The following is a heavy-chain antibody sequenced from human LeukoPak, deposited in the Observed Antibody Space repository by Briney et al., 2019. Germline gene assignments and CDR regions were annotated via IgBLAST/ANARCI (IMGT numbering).Heavy chain of an antibody. CDR3: ARGGGSAIDY. V-gene: IGHV4-61*02. Sequence: SETLSLTCTVSGGSISSGSYYWSWIRQPAGKGLEWIGRIYTSGSSNYNPSLKSRVTISVATSKNQFSLKLSSVTAADTAVYYCARGGGSAIDYWGQGTLVTVSS. J-gene: IGHJ4*02. CDR1: GGSISSGSYY. D-gene: IGHD2-2*01. CDR2: IYTSGSS.